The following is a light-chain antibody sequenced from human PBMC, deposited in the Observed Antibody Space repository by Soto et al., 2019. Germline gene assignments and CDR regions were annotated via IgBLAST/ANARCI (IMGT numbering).Light chain of an antibody. CDR1: QSLLHSNGNNC. CDR3: MQALETPLT. CDR2: LGS. V-gene: IGKV2-28*01. J-gene: IGKJ4*01. Sequence: EIVMTQSPLSLPVTPGEPASISCRSSQSLLHSNGNNCLDWYLQKPGQSPQLLIYLGSNRASGVPDRFSGSGSGTDFTLKISRAEAEDVGVYYCMQALETPLTFGGGTKVEIK.